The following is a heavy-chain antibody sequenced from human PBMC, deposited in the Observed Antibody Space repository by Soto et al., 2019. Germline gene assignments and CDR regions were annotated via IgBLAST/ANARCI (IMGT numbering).Heavy chain of an antibody. V-gene: IGHV3-30*18. D-gene: IGHD1-1*01. J-gene: IGHJ4*02. CDR2: ISYDGNNK. Sequence: QVQLVESGGGVVQPGRSLRLSCAASGFTFSNYAMHWVRQAPGKGLQWVAVISYDGNNKYYPDSVKGRFTISRDNSQHTLYLQLNSLRAEDTALYYFANAPERDGDNSYCDSWGQGTLVTVSS. CDR3: ANAPERDGDNSYCDS. CDR1: GFTFSNYA.